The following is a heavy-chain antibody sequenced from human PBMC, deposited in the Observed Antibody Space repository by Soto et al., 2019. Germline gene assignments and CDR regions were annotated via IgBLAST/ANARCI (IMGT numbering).Heavy chain of an antibody. V-gene: IGHV3-74*01. D-gene: IGHD3-10*01. CDR3: AKVLATLWFGESYGMDV. CDR1: GFTFSDYY. Sequence: GGSLRLSCAASGFTFSDYYMSWIRQAPGKGLVWVSCINSDGNTTIYADSVKGRFTISRDNAKNTLYLQMNSLRAEDTAVYYCAKVLATLWFGESYGMDVWGQGTTVTVSS. J-gene: IGHJ6*02. CDR2: INSDGNTT.